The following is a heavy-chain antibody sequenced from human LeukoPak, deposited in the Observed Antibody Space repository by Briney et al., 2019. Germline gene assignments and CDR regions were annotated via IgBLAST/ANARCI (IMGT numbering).Heavy chain of an antibody. J-gene: IGHJ3*02. CDR3: ARVGAVGGVFRAFDI. CDR1: GFTVSSNY. CDR2: FYGGGST. Sequence: GGSLRLSCAASGFTVSSNYMSWVRQAPGKGLEWVSVFYGGGSTYYADSVKGRFTISRDNSKNTLYLQMNSLRAEDTAVYYCARVGAVGGVFRAFDIWGQGTMVTVPS. D-gene: IGHD3-16*01. V-gene: IGHV3-66*01.